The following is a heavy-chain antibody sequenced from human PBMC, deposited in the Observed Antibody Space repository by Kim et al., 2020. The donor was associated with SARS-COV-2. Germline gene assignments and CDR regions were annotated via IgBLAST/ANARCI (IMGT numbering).Heavy chain of an antibody. Sequence: SVKVSCKASGGTFSSYAISWVRQAPGQGLEWMGGIIPIFGTANYAQKFQGRVTITADESTSTAYMELSSLRSEDTAVYYCARVRYYDSTDPTSRRLRVGSRTYYYYGMDVWGQGTTVTVSS. CDR3: ARVRYYDSTDPTSRRLRVGSRTYYYYGMDV. CDR2: IIPIFGTA. J-gene: IGHJ6*02. D-gene: IGHD3-22*01. V-gene: IGHV1-69*13. CDR1: GGTFSSYA.